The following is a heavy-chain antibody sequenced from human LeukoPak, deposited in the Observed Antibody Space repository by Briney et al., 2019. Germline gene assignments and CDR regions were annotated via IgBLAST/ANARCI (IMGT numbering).Heavy chain of an antibody. V-gene: IGHV3-23*01. CDR2: ISGSGGST. Sequence: PGGSLRLSCAASGFTFSSYAMSWVRQAPGKGLEWVSAISGSGGSTYYADSVKGRFTISRDNSKNTLHLQMNSLRAEDTAVYYCARARTMVRGVPWGYWGQGTLVTVSS. D-gene: IGHD3-10*01. J-gene: IGHJ4*02. CDR3: ARARTMVRGVPWGY. CDR1: GFTFSSYA.